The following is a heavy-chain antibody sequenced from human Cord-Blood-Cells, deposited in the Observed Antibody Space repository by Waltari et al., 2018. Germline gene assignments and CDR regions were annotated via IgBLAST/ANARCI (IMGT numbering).Heavy chain of an antibody. CDR2: IIPSVGTA. Sequence: QVQLVQSGAEVKTPGSSVKVSCKASGGTFSSYAISWVRQAPGQGLEWRGEIIPSVGTANDAQKFQGRFTITAGESTSTADMELSSLRSEDTAVYYCAIFEGFDYWGQGTLVTVSS. D-gene: IGHD3-3*01. V-gene: IGHV1-69*01. J-gene: IGHJ4*02. CDR1: GGTFSSYA. CDR3: AIFEGFDY.